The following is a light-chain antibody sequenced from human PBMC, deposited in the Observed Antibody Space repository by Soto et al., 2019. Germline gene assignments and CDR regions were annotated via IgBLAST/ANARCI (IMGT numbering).Light chain of an antibody. CDR2: GAS. V-gene: IGKV3-20*01. J-gene: IGKJ1*01. CDR1: RSVTNNY. Sequence: EIVLTQSPGTLSLSPGERATLSCRASRSVTNNYLAWHQQKPGQTPRLLIYGASSRATGIPDRFSGSGSGTDFTLTISRLEPEDFAVYYCQQYGSSSWTFGQGTKVDI. CDR3: QQYGSSSWT.